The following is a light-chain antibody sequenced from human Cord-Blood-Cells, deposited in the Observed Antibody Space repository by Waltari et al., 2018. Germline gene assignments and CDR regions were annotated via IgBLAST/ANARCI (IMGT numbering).Light chain of an antibody. V-gene: IGLV1-40*01. CDR2: GNS. CDR1: SSNIGAGYD. Sequence: QSVLTQPPSVSGAPGQRVTISCTGSSSNIGAGYDVHRNQQLPGTAPKLLIYGNSNRPSGVPDRFSGSKSGTSASLAITGLQAEDEADYYCQSYDSSLSGYVFGTGTKVTVL. CDR3: QSYDSSLSGYV. J-gene: IGLJ1*01.